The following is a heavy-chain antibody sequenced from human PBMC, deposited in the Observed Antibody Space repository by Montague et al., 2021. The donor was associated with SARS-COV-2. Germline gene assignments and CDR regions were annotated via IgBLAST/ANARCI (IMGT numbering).Heavy chain of an antibody. J-gene: IGHJ3*02. V-gene: IGHV4-39*01. CDR3: ARPLVRGVPKAFDI. Sequence: SETLSPSCTVSGGSITRNYYWGWIRQPPGKGLECVGNIYYSGTTLINPSRDGRVTISVDASKHQFSLNLTSVTAADAAVYYCARPLVRGVPKAFDIWGQGALVIVSS. CDR2: IYYSGTT. CDR1: GGSITRNYY. D-gene: IGHD3-10*01.